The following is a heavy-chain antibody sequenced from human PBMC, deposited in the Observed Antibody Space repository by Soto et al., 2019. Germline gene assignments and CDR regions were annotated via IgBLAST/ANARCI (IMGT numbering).Heavy chain of an antibody. D-gene: IGHD1-7*01. CDR1: GFTFTNYW. J-gene: IGHJ4*02. Sequence: EVQLVESGGGLVQPGGSLRLSCAASGFTFTNYWMHWVRQAPGKGPVWISRINNDGSDTNYADSVNGRFTISRDNVKNTVHLQMNSLRAEDTAVYYCVRDLPTVLELFDFWGQGTVVTVSS. CDR2: INNDGSDT. V-gene: IGHV3-74*01. CDR3: VRDLPTVLELFDF.